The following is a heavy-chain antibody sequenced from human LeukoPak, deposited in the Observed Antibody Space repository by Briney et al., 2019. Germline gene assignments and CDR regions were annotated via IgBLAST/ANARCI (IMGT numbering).Heavy chain of an antibody. CDR3: ARHIPDWGYSLDY. V-gene: IGHV1-2*02. Sequence: ASVKVSCKASGYTFTSYGVSWVRQAPGQGLEWMGWINPNSGGTNYAQKFQGRVTMTRDTSISTAYMELSRLRSDDTAVYYCARHIPDWGYSLDYWGQGTLVTVSS. CDR2: INPNSGGT. D-gene: IGHD2-15*01. CDR1: GYTFTSYG. J-gene: IGHJ4*02.